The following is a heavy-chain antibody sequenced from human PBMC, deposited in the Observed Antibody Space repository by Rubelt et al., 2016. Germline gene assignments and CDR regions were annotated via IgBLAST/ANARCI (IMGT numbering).Heavy chain of an antibody. CDR3: AMSSRSSWSR. D-gene: IGHD6-13*01. J-gene: IGHJ4*02. V-gene: IGHV3-23*01. CDR1: GFIFSTYA. CDR2: ISVSGGST. Sequence: GGGLVQPGGSLRLSCAASGFIFSTYAMSWVRQAPGEGLEWVSSISVSGGSTYYVDSVKGRFTISRDNSKNTLYLQMNSLRAEDKAVYYCAMSSRSSWSRWGQGTLVTVSS.